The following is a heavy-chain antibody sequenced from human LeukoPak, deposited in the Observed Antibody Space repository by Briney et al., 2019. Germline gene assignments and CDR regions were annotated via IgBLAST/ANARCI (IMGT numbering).Heavy chain of an antibody. J-gene: IGHJ4*02. CDR3: TKGGPYSTSPDFDY. D-gene: IGHD6-6*01. V-gene: IGHV3-23*01. CDR1: GFTFSSYA. CDR2: ISGSAGST. Sequence: GGSLRLSCAASGFTFSSYAMSWVRQAPGKGLEWVSSISGSAGSTYYADSVKGRFTISRDNSNNTLFLQMNSLRAEETAVYYCTKGGPYSTSPDFDYWGQGTLVTVSS.